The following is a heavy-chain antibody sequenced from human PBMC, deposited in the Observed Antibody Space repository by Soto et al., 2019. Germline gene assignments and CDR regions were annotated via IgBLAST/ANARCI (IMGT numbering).Heavy chain of an antibody. CDR1: GCTFTSYC. J-gene: IGHJ6*02. Sequence: ASVKVSCKASGCTFTSYCMHWVRQAPGQGLEWMGIINPSGGSTSYAQKFQGRVTMTRDTSTSTVYMELSSLRSEDTAVYYCARVGGSTLYVWGQGTTVTVSS. D-gene: IGHD2-15*01. V-gene: IGHV1-46*01. CDR2: INPSGGST. CDR3: ARVGGSTLYV.